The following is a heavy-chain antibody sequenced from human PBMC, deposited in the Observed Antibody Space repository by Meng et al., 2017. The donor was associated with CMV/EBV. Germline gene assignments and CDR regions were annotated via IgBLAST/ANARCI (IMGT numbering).Heavy chain of an antibody. CDR2: IYYSGST. Sequence: QLPLQEAGPGLVKPSETLSLTVTVSGGSISSSSYYWGWIRQPPGKGLEWIGSIYYSGSTYYNPSLKSRVTISVDTSKNQFSLKLSSVTAADTAVYYCVTWLWFGELSGYYFDYWGQGTLVTVSS. CDR3: VTWLWFGELSGYYFDY. CDR1: GGSISSSSYY. V-gene: IGHV4-39*07. J-gene: IGHJ4*02. D-gene: IGHD3-10*01.